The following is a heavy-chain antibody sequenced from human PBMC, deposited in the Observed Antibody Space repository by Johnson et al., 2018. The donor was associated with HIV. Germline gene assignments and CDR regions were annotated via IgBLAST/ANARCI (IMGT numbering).Heavy chain of an antibody. D-gene: IGHD3-3*01. CDR2: ISYDGSNQ. CDR3: AAYYDFWSGSYTSGFDI. Sequence: QVQLVESGGGLVQPARSLRLSCAASGFTFSSYGMHWVRQAPGKGLEWVAVISYDGSNQYYADSVKGRFTISRDNSKNTVFLQMNSLRPEDTAMYYCAAYYDFWSGSYTSGFDIWGQGTMVTVSS. CDR1: GFTFSSYG. J-gene: IGHJ3*02. V-gene: IGHV3-30*03.